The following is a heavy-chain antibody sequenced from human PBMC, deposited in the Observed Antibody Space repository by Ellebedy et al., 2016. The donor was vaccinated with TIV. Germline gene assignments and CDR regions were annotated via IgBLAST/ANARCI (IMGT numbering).Heavy chain of an antibody. J-gene: IGHJ6*02. CDR1: GYTFTSYR. V-gene: IGHV1-18*01. CDR3: ARNHNTVTTPYYYGLDV. CDR2: ISPHNGNT. D-gene: IGHD4-17*01. Sequence: ASVKVSXXASGYTFTSYRISWVRQAPGQGLEWMGWISPHNGNTKYSERVQGRVTMTTDTSTTTAYMELRSLSSDDTAVYYCARNHNTVTTPYYYGLDVWGQGTTVTVSS.